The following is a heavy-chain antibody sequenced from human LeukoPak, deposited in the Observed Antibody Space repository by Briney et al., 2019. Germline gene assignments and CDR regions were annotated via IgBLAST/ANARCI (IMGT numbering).Heavy chain of an antibody. CDR3: ARGSAMAQKQLVRHFDS. Sequence: ASVKVSCKASGYTFTSYGISWVRQAPGQGLEWMGWISAYKGNTKYAQKLQDRVTMTTETSTTTAYMEVRSLTSDDTAVYYCARGSAMAQKQLVRHFDSWGQGTLVIVSS. CDR2: ISAYKGNT. J-gene: IGHJ4*02. CDR1: GYTFTSYG. D-gene: IGHD6-6*01. V-gene: IGHV1-18*01.